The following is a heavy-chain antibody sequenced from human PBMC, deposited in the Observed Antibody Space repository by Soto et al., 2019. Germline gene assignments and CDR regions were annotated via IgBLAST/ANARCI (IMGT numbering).Heavy chain of an antibody. CDR1: GFTFSSYA. V-gene: IGHV3-23*01. J-gene: IGHJ4*02. CDR2: ISGDGSTR. CDR3: ARRNEDCSFSDSRAMQY. D-gene: IGHD6-6*01. Sequence: GGSLRLSCAASGFTFSSYAMSWVRQPQGMGLEWVSVISGDGSTRDYADAVKGRLTTLRDNSGNTLYLRMNSLRADDTAAYYCARRNEDCSFSDSRAMQYWGQGTMVTVSS.